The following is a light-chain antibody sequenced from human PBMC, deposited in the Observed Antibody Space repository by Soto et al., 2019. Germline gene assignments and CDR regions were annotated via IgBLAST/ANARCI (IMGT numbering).Light chain of an antibody. CDR3: QHRTSLFGT. J-gene: IGKJ1*01. Sequence: EVVLTQSPATLSLSPGDRVTLSCRASQLISTYLAWYQQKPGQAPRLLIYDASSRATGIPARFSGSGSGTDFSLTISSLEAEDFGVYYCQHRTSLFGTFGQGTKVEIK. CDR2: DAS. V-gene: IGKV3-11*01. CDR1: QLISTY.